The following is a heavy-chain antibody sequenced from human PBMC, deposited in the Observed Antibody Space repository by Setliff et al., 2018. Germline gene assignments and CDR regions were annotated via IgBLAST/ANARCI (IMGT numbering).Heavy chain of an antibody. CDR3: ARTGTYRYFDY. CDR2: IHHSGKA. CDR1: GDSISSGYY. D-gene: IGHD1-1*01. V-gene: IGHV4-38-2*02. Sequence: PSETLSLTCTVSGDSISSGYYWGWIRQPPGKGLEWIVNIHHSGKAYYNPSLKSRATVSVDTSTSQFSLSLSSVTAADTAVYYCARTGTYRYFDYWGQGTLVTVSS. J-gene: IGHJ4*02.